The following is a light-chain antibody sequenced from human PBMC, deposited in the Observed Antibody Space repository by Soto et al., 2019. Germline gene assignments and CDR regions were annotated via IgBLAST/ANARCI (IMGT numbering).Light chain of an antibody. CDR2: WAS. J-gene: IGKJ1*01. CDR3: QQYYSTRT. Sequence: DIVMTQSPDSLAVSLGERATINCKSSQSVLYSSNNKNYLAWYQQKPGQPPKLLIYWASTRESGVPDRFSGSGSGTDFALTISSLQAEDVAVYYYQQYYSTRTVVQGMRVEIK. CDR1: QSVLYSSNNKNY. V-gene: IGKV4-1*01.